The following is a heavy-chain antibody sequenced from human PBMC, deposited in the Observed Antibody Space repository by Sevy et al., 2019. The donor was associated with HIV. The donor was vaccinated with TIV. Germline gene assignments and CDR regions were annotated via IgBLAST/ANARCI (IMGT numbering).Heavy chain of an antibody. CDR1: GYTFIAHY. CDR2: INPESGDT. J-gene: IGHJ4*02. CDR3: ARVQRGGVPDY. Sequence: ASMKVSCTSSGYTFIAHYLHWVRQAPGQGLEWMGWINPESGDTRYTEKFKGRVTMTRDTSISTAYMEVITLRSDDTAVYFCARVQRGGVPDYWGQGTLVTVSS. V-gene: IGHV1-2*02. D-gene: IGHD3-10*01.